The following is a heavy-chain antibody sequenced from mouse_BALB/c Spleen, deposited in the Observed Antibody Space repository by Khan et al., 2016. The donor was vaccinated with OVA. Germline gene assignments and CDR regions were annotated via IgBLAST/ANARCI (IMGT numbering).Heavy chain of an antibody. D-gene: IGHD1-1*01. Sequence: QVQLQQSGPELVMPGASVKMSCKASGYSFTDYIITWVKQSTGQGLQWIGEIYPGSGSIYYNEKFKGKATLTADKSSNTAYMQLSSLPSEDSAVYVCARRNYGSSEPGVAYGGQGTLVTVSA. CDR2: IYPGSGSI. CDR1: GYSFTDYI. V-gene: IGHV1-77*01. J-gene: IGHJ3*01. CDR3: ARRNYGSSEPGVAY.